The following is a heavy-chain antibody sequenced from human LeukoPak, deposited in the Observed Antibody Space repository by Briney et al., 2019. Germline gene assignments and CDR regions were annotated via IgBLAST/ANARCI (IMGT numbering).Heavy chain of an antibody. CDR1: GFTFSNYA. J-gene: IGHJ4*02. CDR3: AKEPDAYGAGSFDY. D-gene: IGHD3-10*01. V-gene: IGHV3-23*01. Sequence: GRSLRLSCAASGFTFSNYAMSWVRQAPGKGLQWVSTISGSGGGTYYADSVKGRFTISRDNSKNTLYLHMNSLRAEDTAVFYCAKEPDAYGAGSFDYWGQGTLVTVSS. CDR2: ISGSGGGT.